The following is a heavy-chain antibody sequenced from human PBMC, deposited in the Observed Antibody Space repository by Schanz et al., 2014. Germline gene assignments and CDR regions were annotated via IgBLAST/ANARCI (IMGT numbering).Heavy chain of an antibody. CDR3: ARDGEAAAGCDY. J-gene: IGHJ4*02. D-gene: IGHD6-13*01. Sequence: QVQLVQSGAEVKKPGASVKVSCKVSGYSLNELSMHWVRQAPGRGLEWMGIINPSGGSTSYAQKFQGRVTMTRDTTTSTVYMELSSLRSEDTAVYYCARDGEAAAGCDYWGQGTLVNVSS. CDR1: GYSLNELS. V-gene: IGHV1-46*02. CDR2: INPSGGST.